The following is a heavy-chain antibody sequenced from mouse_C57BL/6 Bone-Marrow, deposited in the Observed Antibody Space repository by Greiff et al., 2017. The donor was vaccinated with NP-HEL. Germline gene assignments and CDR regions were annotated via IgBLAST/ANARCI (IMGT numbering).Heavy chain of an antibody. J-gene: IGHJ3*01. CDR2: IYPGSGNT. D-gene: IGHD1-1*01. CDR3: ASGYGSQAWFAY. CDR1: GYTFTDYY. Sequence: QVQLKQSGAELVRPGASVQLSCKASGYTFTDYYINWVKQRPGQGLEWIARIYPGSGNTYYNEKFKGKATLTAEKSSSTAYMQLSSLTSEDSAVYFCASGYGSQAWFAYWGQGTLVTVSA. V-gene: IGHV1-76*01.